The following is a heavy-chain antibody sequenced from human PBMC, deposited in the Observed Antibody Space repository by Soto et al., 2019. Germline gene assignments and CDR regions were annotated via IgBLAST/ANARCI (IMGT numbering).Heavy chain of an antibody. Sequence: QVQLVESGGGLVKPGGSLRLSCAASGFTFSDYYMSWIRHPPGEGIERVSYINSSSTYTNYAGSVKGPVTSSRDNAKNSRCVQMDSLGAGVTAVYYCARVVDGLGSGARRYFDLWGRGALVTVSS. V-gene: IGHV3-11*05. J-gene: IGHJ2*01. D-gene: IGHD3-10*01. CDR3: ARVVDGLGSGARRYFDL. CDR2: INSSSTYT. CDR1: GFTFSDYY.